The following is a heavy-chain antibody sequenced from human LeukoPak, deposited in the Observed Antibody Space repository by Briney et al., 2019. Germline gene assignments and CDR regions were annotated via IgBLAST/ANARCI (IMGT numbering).Heavy chain of an antibody. V-gene: IGHV4-39*01. CDR1: GVSISSSNSY. Sequence: SETLSLTCTVSGVSISSSNSYWGWIRQPPGKGLEWIGSIYYSGNTYYNASLKSQVPISIDTSKNQFSLRLTSVTAADTAVYYCARQTGSGLFILPGGQGALVTVSS. J-gene: IGHJ4*02. D-gene: IGHD3/OR15-3a*01. CDR3: ARQTGSGLFILP. CDR2: IYYSGNT.